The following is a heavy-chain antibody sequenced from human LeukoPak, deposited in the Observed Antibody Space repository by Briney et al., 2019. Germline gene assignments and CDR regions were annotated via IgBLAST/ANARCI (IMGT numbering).Heavy chain of an antibody. J-gene: IGHJ4*02. CDR2: ISWNSGSI. V-gene: IGHV3-9*01. Sequence: GGSLRLSCAASGFTFSSYSMNWVRQAPGKGLEWVSGISWNSGSIGYADSVKGRFTISRDNAKNSLYLQMNSLRAEDTALYYYAKATQQPFFDYWGQGTLVTVSS. CDR1: GFTFSSYS. D-gene: IGHD6-13*01. CDR3: AKATQQPFFDY.